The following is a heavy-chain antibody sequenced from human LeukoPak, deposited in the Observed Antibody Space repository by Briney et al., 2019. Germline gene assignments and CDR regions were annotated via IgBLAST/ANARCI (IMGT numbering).Heavy chain of an antibody. D-gene: IGHD3-3*01. V-gene: IGHV7-4-1*02. J-gene: IGHJ4*02. Sequence: ASVKVSCKASGYTFTSYAMNWVRQAPGQGLEWMGWINTNTGNPTYAQGFTGRFVFSLDTSVSTAYLQISSLKAEDTAVYYCARDLTHYDFWSGHDYWGQGTLVTVSS. CDR2: INTNTGNP. CDR1: GYTFTSYA. CDR3: ARDLTHYDFWSGHDY.